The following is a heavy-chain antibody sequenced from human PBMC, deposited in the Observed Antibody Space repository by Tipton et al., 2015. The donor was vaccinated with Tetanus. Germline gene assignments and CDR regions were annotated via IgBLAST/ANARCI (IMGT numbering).Heavy chain of an antibody. Sequence: TLSLTCTVSGGSINSETYYWTWIRQRPGAGLEWLGFIYYSGSTFYNPSLRGRLTMSVDTSKNQFYLRLTSLTAADTAIYYCGSEIGGGPDAGALDSWGRGILVAVSS. J-gene: IGHJ4*02. CDR3: GSEIGGGPDAGALDS. D-gene: IGHD2-15*01. CDR2: IYYSGST. CDR1: GGSINSETYY. V-gene: IGHV4-31*03.